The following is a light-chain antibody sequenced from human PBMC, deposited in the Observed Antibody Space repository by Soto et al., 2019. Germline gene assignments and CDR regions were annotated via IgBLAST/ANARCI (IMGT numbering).Light chain of an antibody. CDR3: SSYTSSSTPHVV. V-gene: IGLV2-14*01. CDR2: EVS. CDR1: SSDVGGYNY. J-gene: IGLJ2*01. Sequence: QSVLTQPASVSGSPGQSITISCTGTSSDVGGYNYVSWYQQHPGKAPKLMIYEVSNRPSGVSNRFSGSKSGNTASLTISGLQAEDEADYYCSSYTSSSTPHVVFGGGTQLTV.